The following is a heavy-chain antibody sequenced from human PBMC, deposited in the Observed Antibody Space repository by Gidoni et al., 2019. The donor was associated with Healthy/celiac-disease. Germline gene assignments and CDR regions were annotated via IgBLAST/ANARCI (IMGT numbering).Heavy chain of an antibody. Sequence: EVQLVESGGGLVKPGGSLRLSCAASGFTFSRYSMNWVRQAPGKGLEWVSSISSSSSYIYYADSVKGRFTISRDNAKNSLYLQMNSLRAEDTAVYYCARDGGKLTYYYYMDVWGKGTTVTVSS. CDR3: ARDGGKLTYYYYMDV. J-gene: IGHJ6*03. D-gene: IGHD2-15*01. CDR2: ISSSSSYI. V-gene: IGHV3-21*01. CDR1: GFTFSRYS.